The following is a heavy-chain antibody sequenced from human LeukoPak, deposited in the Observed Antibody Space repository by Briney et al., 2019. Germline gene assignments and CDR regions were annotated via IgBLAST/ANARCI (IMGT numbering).Heavy chain of an antibody. CDR1: GFNVSTKS. V-gene: IGHV3-66*01. CDR2: IDTRDSA. J-gene: IGHJ4*02. CDR3: ASVRYFDY. Sequence: GGSLRLSCAASGFNVSTKSMTWVRQAPGKGLEWVSSIDTRDSAFYADSVKGRYTISRDNSKNTLYLQMNSLRAEDTAVYYCASVRYFDYWGQGTLVTVSS.